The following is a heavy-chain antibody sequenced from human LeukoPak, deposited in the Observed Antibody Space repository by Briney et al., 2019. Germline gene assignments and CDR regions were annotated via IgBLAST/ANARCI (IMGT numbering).Heavy chain of an antibody. V-gene: IGHV1-18*01. Sequence: GSVKVSCKASGYTFTSYGISWVRQAPGQGLEWMGWISAYNGNTNYAQKLQGRVTMTTDTSTCTAYMELRSLRSDDTAVYYCARLVNHGGTDYWGQGTLVTVSS. CDR3: ARLVNHGGTDY. CDR2: ISAYNGNT. J-gene: IGHJ4*02. D-gene: IGHD4-23*01. CDR1: GYTFTSYG.